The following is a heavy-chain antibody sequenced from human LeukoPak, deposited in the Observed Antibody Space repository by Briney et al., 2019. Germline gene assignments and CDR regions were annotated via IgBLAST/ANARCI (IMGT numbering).Heavy chain of an antibody. CDR3: ARVGGRAYCGGDCYHFDY. CDR2: IKQDGSGK. V-gene: IGHV3-7*01. D-gene: IGHD2-21*01. CDR1: GFTFSSYW. J-gene: IGHJ4*02. Sequence: GGSLRLSCAASGFTFSSYWMSWVRQAPGKGLEWVANIKQDGSGKYYVDSVKGRFTISRDNAKNSLYLQMNSLRAEDTAVYYCARVGGRAYCGGDCYHFDYWGQGTLVTVSS.